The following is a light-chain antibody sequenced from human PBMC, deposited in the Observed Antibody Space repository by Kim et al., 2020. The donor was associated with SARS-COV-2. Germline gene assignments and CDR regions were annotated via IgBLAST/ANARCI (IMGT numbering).Light chain of an antibody. J-gene: IGLJ2*01. CDR3: ISYTSSNTLV. CDR1: TSDVGGYNV. CDR2: DVT. Sequence: QSTTISCTGTTSDVGGYNVVSGYQQHPGKAPKLLIYDVTTRPSGVSNRFSGSESGNTASLTISGLQAEDEANYHCISYTSSNTLVFGGGTQLTVL. V-gene: IGLV2-14*03.